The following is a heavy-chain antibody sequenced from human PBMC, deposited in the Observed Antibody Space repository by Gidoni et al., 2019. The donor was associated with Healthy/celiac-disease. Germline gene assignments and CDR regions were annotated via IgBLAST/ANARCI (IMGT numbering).Heavy chain of an antibody. CDR2: INHSGST. CDR1: GGSFSGYY. D-gene: IGHD5-12*01. CDR3: ARPRGMATMSPFGY. V-gene: IGHV4-34*01. Sequence: QLQLQQWCAGLLQPSETLSLTCAVYGGSFSGYYWSWIRLPPGKGLEWIGVINHSGSTNYNPALKSRVTISVDTSKKQFSLKLSSVTAAETAVYYCARPRGMATMSPFGYWGQGTLVTVSS. J-gene: IGHJ4*02.